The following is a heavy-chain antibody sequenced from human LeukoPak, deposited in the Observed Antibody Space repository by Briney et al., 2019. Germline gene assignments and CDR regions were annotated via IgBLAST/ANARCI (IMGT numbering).Heavy chain of an antibody. CDR2: ISYDGSNK. CDR1: GFTFSSYG. J-gene: IGHJ5*02. V-gene: IGHV3-30*18. CDR3: AKEGSWWLRFLGA. Sequence: GGSLRLSCAASGFTFSSYGMHWVRQAPGKGLEWVAVISYDGSNKYYADSVKGRFTISRDNSKNTLYLQMNSLRAEDTAVYYCAKEGSWWLRFLGAWGQGTLVTVSS. D-gene: IGHD5-12*01.